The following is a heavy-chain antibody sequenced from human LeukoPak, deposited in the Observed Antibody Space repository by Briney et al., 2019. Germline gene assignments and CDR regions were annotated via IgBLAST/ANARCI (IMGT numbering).Heavy chain of an antibody. Sequence: GGSLRLSCAASGFTFSSYGMHWVRQAPGKGLEWVAFIRYDGSNKYYADSVKGRFTISRDNSKNTLYLQMNSLRAEDTAVYYCAKDPMLANVVPAAIGSSWFDPWGQGTLVTVSS. CDR1: GFTFSSYG. V-gene: IGHV3-30*02. CDR3: AKDPMLANVVPAAIGSSWFDP. CDR2: IRYDGSNK. D-gene: IGHD2-2*02. J-gene: IGHJ5*02.